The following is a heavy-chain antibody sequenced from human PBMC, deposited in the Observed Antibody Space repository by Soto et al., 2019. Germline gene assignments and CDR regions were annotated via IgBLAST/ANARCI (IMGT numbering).Heavy chain of an antibody. J-gene: IGHJ4*02. V-gene: IGHV3-66*01. D-gene: IGHD1-26*01. CDR2: IYSGGST. CDR3: AKDQGVGGTLGLFDY. Sequence: PGGSLRLSCAASGFTVSSNYMSWVRQAPGKGLEWVSVIYSGGSTYYADSVKGRFTISRDNSKNTLYLQMNSLRPEDTAIYYCAKDQGVGGTLGLFDYWGQGILVTVSS. CDR1: GFTVSSNY.